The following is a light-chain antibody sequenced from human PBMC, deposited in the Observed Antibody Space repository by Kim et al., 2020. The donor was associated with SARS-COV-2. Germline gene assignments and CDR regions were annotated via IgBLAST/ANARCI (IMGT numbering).Light chain of an antibody. CDR3: GAWDTSLSIVV. CDR1: SANMGNCY. CDR2: DNH. Sequence: GPKGTVHCPGSSANMGNCYVAGYQQRPGTAPRLLIYDNHERPSGIPDRFSGSKSGTTATLEITGLQTGDEADYYCGAWDTSLSIVVFGGGTKVTVL. J-gene: IGLJ2*01. V-gene: IGLV1-51*01.